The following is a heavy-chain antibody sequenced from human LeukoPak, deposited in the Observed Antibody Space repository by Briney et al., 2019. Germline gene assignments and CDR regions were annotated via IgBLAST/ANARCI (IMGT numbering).Heavy chain of an antibody. J-gene: IGHJ4*02. CDR3: SRVALYYHGSESYYFFEH. CDR1: GFPFNTFW. D-gene: IGHD3-10*01. CDR2: IKQGGTEN. Sequence: GVSLRLSCAASGFPFNTFWLGWVRQPPGKGLEWVANIKQGGTENYYVDYVKGRFTMARVKAKNSLYLQGLTLRVQDTDFYYCSRVALYYHGSESYYFFEHWGQGTPVTASS. V-gene: IGHV3-7*01.